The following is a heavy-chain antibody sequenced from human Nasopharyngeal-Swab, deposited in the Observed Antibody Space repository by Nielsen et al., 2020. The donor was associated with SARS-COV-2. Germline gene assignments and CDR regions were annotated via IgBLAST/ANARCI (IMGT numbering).Heavy chain of an antibody. CDR1: GFTFASYA. V-gene: IGHV3-23*01. D-gene: IGHD3-9*01. Sequence: GESLKISCAASGFTFASYAMNWVRQTPGKGPEWVSAVSGSGADTYYADSVKGRFTTSRDNSKNTIYLHMNSLRAEDTAVYYCAKDLTGYYAPLDQWGQGTLVTVSS. J-gene: IGHJ4*02. CDR2: VSGSGADT. CDR3: AKDLTGYYAPLDQ.